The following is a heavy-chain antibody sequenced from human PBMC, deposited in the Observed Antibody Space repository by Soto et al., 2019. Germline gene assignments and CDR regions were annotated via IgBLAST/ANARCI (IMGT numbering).Heavy chain of an antibody. V-gene: IGHV4-59*01. CDR1: GDSISSYY. CDR3: ALRSMAVVPEY. D-gene: IGHD3-22*01. CDR2: LFYGRSA. Sequence: QVQLQESGPGLVKPSETLSLTCAVSGDSISSYYCMWIRQPPGKGLESIGYLFYGRSANYNPSLKSRFSLSVDTSTNQCSLTLGSMTAADTAVYYCALRSMAVVPEYWGQGTLVTVSS. J-gene: IGHJ4*02.